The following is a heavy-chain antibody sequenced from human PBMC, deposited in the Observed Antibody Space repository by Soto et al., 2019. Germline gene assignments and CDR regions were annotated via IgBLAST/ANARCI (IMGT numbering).Heavy chain of an antibody. Sequence: GASVKLSCKASGYTFTNNYRHWVRQAPGQGLEWMGGINAGNSNTDYTQKFQGRVTITRDTSASTAYMELSSLRSEDTAVYYCARSGLRIPFDYWGQGTLVTVSS. V-gene: IGHV1-3*01. CDR3: ARSGLRIPFDY. J-gene: IGHJ4*02. D-gene: IGHD3-10*01. CDR1: GYTFTNNY. CDR2: INAGNSNT.